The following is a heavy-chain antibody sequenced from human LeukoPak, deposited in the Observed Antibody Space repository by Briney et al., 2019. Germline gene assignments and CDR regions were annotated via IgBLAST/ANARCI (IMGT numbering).Heavy chain of an antibody. J-gene: IGHJ4*02. Sequence: PSETLSLTCAVYGGSFSGYYWSWIRQPPGKGLEWIGEINHSGSTNYNPSLKSRVTISVDTSKNQFSLKLSSVTAADTAVYYCARGSNYDSSGYQLYFDYWGQGTLVTVSS. V-gene: IGHV4-34*01. D-gene: IGHD3-22*01. CDR2: INHSGST. CDR3: ARGSNYDSSGYQLYFDY. CDR1: GGSFSGYY.